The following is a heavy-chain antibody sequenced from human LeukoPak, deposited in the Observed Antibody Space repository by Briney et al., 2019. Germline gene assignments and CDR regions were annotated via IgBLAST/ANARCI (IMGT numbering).Heavy chain of an antibody. CDR2: IYTSGST. Sequence: SETLSLTCTVSGYSISSGYYWGWIRQPPGKGLEWIGRIYTSGSTNYNPSLKSRVTISVDKSKNQFSLKLSSVTAADTAVYYCARFRITMVRGVIREYYFDYWGQGTLVTVSS. V-gene: IGHV4-38-2*02. CDR1: GYSISSGYY. D-gene: IGHD3-10*01. CDR3: ARFRITMVRGVIREYYFDY. J-gene: IGHJ4*02.